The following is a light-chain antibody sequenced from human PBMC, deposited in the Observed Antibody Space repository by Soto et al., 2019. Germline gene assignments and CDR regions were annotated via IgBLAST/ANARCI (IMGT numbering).Light chain of an antibody. J-gene: IGKJ1*01. CDR1: QIVSSNY. CDR3: QQYGNSRA. CDR2: GAS. V-gene: IGKV3-20*01. Sequence: ESVLTQSPGTLSLSPGERATLSCRASQIVSSNYLAWYQQKPGQAPRLLIYGASSRATGIPDRFSGSGSGTAFTLTISRLEPEDFAVYYCQQYGNSRAFGQGTKVEI.